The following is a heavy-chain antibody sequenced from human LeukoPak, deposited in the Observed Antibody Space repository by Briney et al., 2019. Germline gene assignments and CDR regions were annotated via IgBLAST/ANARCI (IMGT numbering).Heavy chain of an antibody. CDR2: INPGGGST. J-gene: IGHJ6*03. CDR3: ARDRAGVAAPFYYYMDV. CDR1: GYTFTSYY. D-gene: IGHD6-13*01. Sequence: ASVKVSCKASGYTFTSYYMHWVRQAPGQGLEWMGIINPGGGSTSYAQKFQGRVTMTRDTSTSTVYMELSSLRSEDTAVYYCARDRAGVAAPFYYYMDVWGKGTTVTISS. V-gene: IGHV1-46*01.